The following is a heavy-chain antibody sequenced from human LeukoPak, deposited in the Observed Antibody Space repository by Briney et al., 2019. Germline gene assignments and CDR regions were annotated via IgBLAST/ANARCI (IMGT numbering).Heavy chain of an antibody. Sequence: MSSETLSLTCAVYGGSFSGYYWSWIRQPPGKGLEWIGYIYYSGSTNYNPSLKSRVTISVDTSKNQFSLKLSSVTAADTAVYYCARRLPYCSSTSCYTFDYWGQGTLVTVSS. V-gene: IGHV4-59*12. J-gene: IGHJ4*02. CDR1: GGSFSGYY. CDR2: IYYSGST. CDR3: ARRLPYCSSTSCYTFDY. D-gene: IGHD2-2*02.